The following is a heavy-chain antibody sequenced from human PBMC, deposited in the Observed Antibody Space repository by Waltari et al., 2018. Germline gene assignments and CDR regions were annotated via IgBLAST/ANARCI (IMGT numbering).Heavy chain of an antibody. J-gene: IGHJ5*02. CDR2: IDPSDSYT. CDR1: GSSFPSTW. Sequence: EVQLVQSGAEVKKPGESLRISGKGSGSSFPSTWISWVRQMPGKGLEWMVRIDPSDSYTNYSPSFQGHVTISADKSISTAYLQWSSLKASDTAMYYCARQTTVVTAPWGQGTLVTVSS. D-gene: IGHD4-17*01. V-gene: IGHV5-10-1*03. CDR3: ARQTTVVTAP.